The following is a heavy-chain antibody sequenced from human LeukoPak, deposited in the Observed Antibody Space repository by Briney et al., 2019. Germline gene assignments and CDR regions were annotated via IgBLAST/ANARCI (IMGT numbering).Heavy chain of an antibody. CDR3: ANHHYYFDY. J-gene: IGHJ4*02. Sequence: GGSLRLSCAASGFTVSSNYMSWVRQAPGKGLEWVSGISGSGGSTYYADSVKGRFTISRDNSKNTLYLQMNSLRAEDTAVYYCANHHYYFDYWGQGTLVTVSS. V-gene: IGHV3-23*01. CDR1: GFTVSSNY. CDR2: ISGSGGST.